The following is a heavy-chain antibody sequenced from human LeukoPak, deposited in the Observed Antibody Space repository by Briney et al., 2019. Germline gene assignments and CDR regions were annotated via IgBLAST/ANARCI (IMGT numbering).Heavy chain of an antibody. CDR1: GFTFDDYA. D-gene: IGHD3-3*01. CDR2: ISYDGSNK. J-gene: IGHJ4*02. Sequence: GGSLRLSCAASGFTFDDYAMHWVRQAPGKGLEWVAVISYDGSNKYYADSVKGRFTISRDNSKNTLYLQMNSLRAEDTAVYYCARDKAIFGVVITPHLVDYWGQGTLVTVSS. V-gene: IGHV3-30*04. CDR3: ARDKAIFGVVITPHLVDY.